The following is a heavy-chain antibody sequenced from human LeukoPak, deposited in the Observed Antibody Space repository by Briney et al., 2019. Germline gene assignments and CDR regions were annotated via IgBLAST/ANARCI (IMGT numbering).Heavy chain of an antibody. V-gene: IGHV3-53*01. Sequence: GGSLRLSCAVSGFAVSSNYMTWVRQAPGNGLEWVSVIYSGGSTYYADSVKGRFTISRDNSENTVYLQMSSLRAEDTAVYYCARDFSGADYFDYWGQGTLVTVSS. D-gene: IGHD6-13*01. CDR1: GFAVSSNY. CDR2: IYSGGST. CDR3: ARDFSGADYFDY. J-gene: IGHJ4*02.